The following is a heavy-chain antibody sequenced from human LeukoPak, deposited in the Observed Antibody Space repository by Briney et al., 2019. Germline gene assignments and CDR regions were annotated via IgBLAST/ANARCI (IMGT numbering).Heavy chain of an antibody. D-gene: IGHD6-13*01. CDR2: IYYSGST. V-gene: IGHV4-59*11. J-gene: IGHJ6*03. CDR3: ARVGGSSWYHYMDV. Sequence: SETLSLTCTVSGGSISSHYWSWIRQPPGKGLEWIRYIYYSGSTNYNPSLKSRVTISVDTSKNQFSLKLSSVTAADTAVYYCARVGGSSWYHYMDVWGKGTTVTVSS. CDR1: GGSISSHY.